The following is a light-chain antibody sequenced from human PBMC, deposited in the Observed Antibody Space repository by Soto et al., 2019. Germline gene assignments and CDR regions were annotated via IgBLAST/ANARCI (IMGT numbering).Light chain of an antibody. V-gene: IGKV3-15*01. J-gene: IGKJ5*01. CDR2: RTS. CDR3: QQSYSTPIT. Sequence: EIVMTQSPATLSVSPGERATLSCRASQSVSSSYLAWYQQKPGQAPRLLMFRTSSRATGFPARFSGSGSGTDFTLTFSSLQPEDFATYYCQQSYSTPITFGQGTRLEIK. CDR1: QSVSSSY.